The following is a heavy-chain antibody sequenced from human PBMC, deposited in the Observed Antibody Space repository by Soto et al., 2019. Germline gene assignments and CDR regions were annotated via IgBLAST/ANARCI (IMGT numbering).Heavy chain of an antibody. V-gene: IGHV4-30-2*01. CDR3: ARAIPYYDILTGYLFNWFDP. D-gene: IGHD3-9*01. J-gene: IGHJ5*02. CDR1: GGSISSGGYS. Sequence: TLSLTCAVSGGSISSGGYSWSWIRQPPGKGLEWIGYIYHSGSTYYNPSLKSRVTISVDRSKNQFSLKLSSVTAADTAVYYCARAIPYYDILTGYLFNWFDPWGQGTLVTVSS. CDR2: IYHSGST.